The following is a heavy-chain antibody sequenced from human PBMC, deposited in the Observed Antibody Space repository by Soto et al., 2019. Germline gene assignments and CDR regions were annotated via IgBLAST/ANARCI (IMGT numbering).Heavy chain of an antibody. CDR1: GFTFTSSA. D-gene: IGHD6-13*01. J-gene: IGHJ6*02. Sequence: SVKVSCKASGFTFTSSAVQWVRQARGQRLEWIGWIVVGSGNTNYAQKFQERVTITRDMSTSTAYMELSSLRSEDTAVYYCAAGEGSSSWYSRRLVPPYYYYYGMDVWGQGTTVTVSS. CDR2: IVVGSGNT. V-gene: IGHV1-58*01. CDR3: AAGEGSSSWYSRRLVPPYYYYYGMDV.